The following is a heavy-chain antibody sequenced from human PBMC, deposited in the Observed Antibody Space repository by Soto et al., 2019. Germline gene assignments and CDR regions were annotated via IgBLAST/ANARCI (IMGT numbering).Heavy chain of an antibody. J-gene: IGHJ4*02. CDR2: INSDGSTT. Sequence: EVHLVESGGGSVQPGGSLRLSCAGSGFAFSSYWIHWVRQVPGKGLVWVSRINSDGSTTSYADSVRGRFTISRDNAKDTLYLQMNSLRAEATALYYCERVGQGRYYFDYWGQGTLVTVSS. V-gene: IGHV3-74*01. CDR1: GFAFSSYW. CDR3: ERVGQGRYYFDY.